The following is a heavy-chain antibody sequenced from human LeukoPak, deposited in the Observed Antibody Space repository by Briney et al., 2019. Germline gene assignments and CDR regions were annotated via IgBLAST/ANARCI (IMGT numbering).Heavy chain of an antibody. V-gene: IGHV4-34*01. Sequence: PSETLSLTCAVYGGSFSGYYWSWIRHPPRRGLEWIGEVNHSGSTNYNPSLKSRVTISVDTSKNQFSLKLSSVTAADTAVYYCARGRYDFWSGLAPRWYYYMDVWGKGTTVTVSS. J-gene: IGHJ6*03. CDR2: VNHSGST. CDR1: GGSFSGYY. CDR3: ARGRYDFWSGLAPRWYYYMDV. D-gene: IGHD3-3*01.